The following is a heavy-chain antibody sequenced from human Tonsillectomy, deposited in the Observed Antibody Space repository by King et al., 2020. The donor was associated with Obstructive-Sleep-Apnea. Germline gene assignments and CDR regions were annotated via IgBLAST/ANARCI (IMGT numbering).Heavy chain of an antibody. D-gene: IGHD7-27*01. CDR2: INHSGST. J-gene: IGHJ6*02. V-gene: IGHV4-34*01. CDR1: GGSFSGYY. CDR3: ASVPLGGMDV. Sequence: VQLQQWGAGLLKPSEPLSLTCAVYGGSFSGYYWSWIRQPPGKGLEWIGEINHSGSTNYNPSLKSRVTISVDTSKNQFSLKLSSVTAADTAVYYCASVPLGGMDVWGQGTTVTVSS.